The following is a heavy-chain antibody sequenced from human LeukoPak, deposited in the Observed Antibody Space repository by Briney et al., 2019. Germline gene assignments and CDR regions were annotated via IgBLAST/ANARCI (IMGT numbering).Heavy chain of an antibody. CDR1: GGTFSSYA. D-gene: IGHD3-22*01. CDR2: IIPILGIA. J-gene: IGHJ6*02. V-gene: IGHV1-69*04. Sequence: ASVKVSCKASGGTFSSYAIGWVRQAPGQGLEWMGRIIPILGIANYAQKFQGRVTITADKSTSTAYMELSSLRSEDTAVYYCARAQNYYDSSGYYYKDYYYGMDVWGQGTTVTVSS. CDR3: ARAQNYYDSSGYYYKDYYYGMDV.